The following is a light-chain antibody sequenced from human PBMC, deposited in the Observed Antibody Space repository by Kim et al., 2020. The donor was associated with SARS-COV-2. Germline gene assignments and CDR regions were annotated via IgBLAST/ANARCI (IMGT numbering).Light chain of an antibody. Sequence: TAGERATLSCRASQSVSSSYLAWYQQKPGQAPRHLIYGASSRATGIPDRFSGSGSGTDFTLTISRLEPEDFAVYYCQQYGSSWWTFGQGTKVDIK. V-gene: IGKV3-20*01. CDR2: GAS. CDR1: QSVSSSY. CDR3: QQYGSSWWT. J-gene: IGKJ1*01.